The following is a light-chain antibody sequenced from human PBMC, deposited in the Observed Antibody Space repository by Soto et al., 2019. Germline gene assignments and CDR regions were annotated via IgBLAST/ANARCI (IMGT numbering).Light chain of an antibody. V-gene: IGKV3-15*01. CDR2: GAS. CDR3: QQYTNWYT. CDR1: QSVSSN. J-gene: IGKJ2*01. Sequence: EIVVTQSPATLSVSPGERATLSCRASQSVSSNLAWYQQKPGQAPRLLIYGASTRATGIPARFSGSGSGTEFTLTISSLQSEDFAVYYCQQYTNWYTFGQGTKLEIK.